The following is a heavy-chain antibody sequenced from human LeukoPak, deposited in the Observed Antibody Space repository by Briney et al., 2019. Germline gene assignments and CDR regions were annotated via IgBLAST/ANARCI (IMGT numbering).Heavy chain of an antibody. J-gene: IGHJ5*02. CDR3: ARCYYDSSGYYGVNWFDP. CDR1: GYTFTGYY. Sequence: ASVKVSCKASGYTFTGYYMHWVRQAPGQGLEWMGWINPNSGGTNYAQKFQGRVTMTRDTSISTAYMELSRLRSDDTAVYYCARCYYDSSGYYGVNWFDPWGQGALVTVSS. D-gene: IGHD3-22*01. V-gene: IGHV1-2*02. CDR2: INPNSGGT.